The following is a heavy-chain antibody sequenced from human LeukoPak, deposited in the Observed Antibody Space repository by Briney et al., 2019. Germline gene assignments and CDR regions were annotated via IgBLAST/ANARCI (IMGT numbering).Heavy chain of an antibody. D-gene: IGHD6-13*01. CDR3: AKTYSSSWSSGYW. CDR2: IRYDGSNK. J-gene: IGHJ4*02. CDR1: GFTFSSYG. V-gene: IGHV3-30*02. Sequence: GGSLRLSCAASGFTFSSYGMHWVRQAPGKGLEWVAFIRYDGSNKYYADSVKGRFTISRDNSKNTLYLQMNSLRAEDTAVYYCAKTYSSSWSSGYWWGQGTLVTVSS.